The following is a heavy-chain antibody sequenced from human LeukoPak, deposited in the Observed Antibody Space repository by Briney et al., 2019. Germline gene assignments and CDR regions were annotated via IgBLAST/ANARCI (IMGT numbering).Heavy chain of an antibody. CDR3: ARRASTERGHSYGLDY. V-gene: IGHV3-30*04. CDR1: GFTFSSYA. CDR2: ISYDGSNK. Sequence: GGSLRLSCAASGFTFSSYAMHWVRQAPGKGLEWVAVISYDGSNKYYADSLKGRFTISRDNAKSSLYLQMNSLRAEDTAVYYCARRASTERGHSYGLDYWGQGTLVTVSS. D-gene: IGHD5-18*01. J-gene: IGHJ4*02.